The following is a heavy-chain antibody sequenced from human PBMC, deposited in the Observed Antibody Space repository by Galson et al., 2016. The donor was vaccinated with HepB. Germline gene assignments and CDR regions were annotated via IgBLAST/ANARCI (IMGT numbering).Heavy chain of an antibody. CDR3: ARFEGSGTYFVDRWTNFVDQ. CDR2: MNHVGST. Sequence: ETLSLTCTVSGVSTNSYYWSWIRQPPGRGLEWIGEMNHVGSTKFNPSLESRLTISLDTSKRQFSLRLNSVTAADTAVYYCARFEGSGTYFVDRWTNFVDQWGQGTLVTVSS. D-gene: IGHD3-10*01. CDR1: GVSTNSYY. V-gene: IGHV4-59*08. J-gene: IGHJ4*02.